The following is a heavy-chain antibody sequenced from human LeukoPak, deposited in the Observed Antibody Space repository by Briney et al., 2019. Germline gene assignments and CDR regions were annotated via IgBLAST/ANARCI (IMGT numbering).Heavy chain of an antibody. CDR3: ASGFPSDY. J-gene: IGHJ4*02. Sequence: GGSLRLSCAASGFTFSTYGMHWVRQAPGKGLEWVAVIEYDGSNIHYTDSVKGRFTISRDNAKNSLYLQMNSLRAEDTAVYYCASGFPSDYWGQGTLVTVSS. D-gene: IGHD3-10*01. V-gene: IGHV3-30*03. CDR1: GFTFSTYG. CDR2: IEYDGSNI.